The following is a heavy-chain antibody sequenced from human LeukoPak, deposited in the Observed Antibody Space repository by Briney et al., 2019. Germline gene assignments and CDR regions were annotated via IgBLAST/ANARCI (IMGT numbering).Heavy chain of an antibody. CDR3: VGDTQMYYFDSGGLGHFDF. CDR2: IYHSGYT. CDR1: GASISTGTSY. Sequence: PSETLSLTCNVSGASISTGTSYWGWIRQPPGRGLEWIGGIYHSGYTYYNPSLKSRVTISVDTSKNQFSLKLSSLTAADTAVYYCVGDTQMYYFDSGGLGHFDFWGRGTLVTVSS. J-gene: IGHJ2*01. V-gene: IGHV4-39*02. D-gene: IGHD3-22*01.